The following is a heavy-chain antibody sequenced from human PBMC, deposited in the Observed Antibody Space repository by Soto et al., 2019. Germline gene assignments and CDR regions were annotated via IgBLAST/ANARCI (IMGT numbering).Heavy chain of an antibody. J-gene: IGHJ6*02. CDR3: ARARKYYDFWSGSGPMDV. CDR2: IYYSGST. V-gene: IGHV4-39*01. D-gene: IGHD3-3*01. Sequence: LSLTCTVSGGSISSSSYYWGWIRQPPGKGLEWIGSIYYSGSTYYNPSLKSRVTISVDTSKNQFSLKLSSVTAADTAVYYCARARKYYDFWSGSGPMDVWGQGTTVTVSS. CDR1: GGSISSSSYY.